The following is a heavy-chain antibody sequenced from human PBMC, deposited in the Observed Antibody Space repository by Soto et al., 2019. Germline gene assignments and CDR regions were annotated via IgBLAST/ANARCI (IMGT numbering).Heavy chain of an antibody. J-gene: IGHJ4*02. CDR2: ISSSSSFI. CDR3: AGSSDDGRDN. V-gene: IGHV3-21*01. D-gene: IGHD1-26*01. CDR1: GFSLSDYS. Sequence: DVQLVESGGGLVKPGGSLRLSCAAYGFSLSDYSMNWIRQAPGKGLEWVASISSSSSFIHYAESMKGRFTISRDNAKNSLYLQMNNLSAEDTAVYYCAGSSDDGRDNWGQGTLVTVSS.